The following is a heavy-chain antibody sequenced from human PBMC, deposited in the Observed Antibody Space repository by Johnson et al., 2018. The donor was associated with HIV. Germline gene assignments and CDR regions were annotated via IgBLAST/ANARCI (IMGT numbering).Heavy chain of an antibody. Sequence: QVQLVESGGGVVQPGRSLRLSCAASGFTFSSYAMHWVRQAPGQGLEWVAVISYDGSSKYYADSVKGRFTISRDNSKNTLYVQMNSLRAEDTAVYYCARDRTESWNYDGGDAFDIWGQGTMVTVSS. V-gene: IGHV3-30-3*01. D-gene: IGHD1-7*01. CDR3: ARDRTESWNYDGGDAFDI. CDR2: ISYDGSSK. CDR1: GFTFSSYA. J-gene: IGHJ3*02.